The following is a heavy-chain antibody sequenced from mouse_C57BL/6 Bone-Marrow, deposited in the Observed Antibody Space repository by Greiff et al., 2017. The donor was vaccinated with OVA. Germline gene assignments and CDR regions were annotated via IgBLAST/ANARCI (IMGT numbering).Heavy chain of an antibody. CDR2: ISSGGDYI. J-gene: IGHJ1*03. D-gene: IGHD1-1*01. CDR1: GFTFSSYA. CDR3: TRVGTTVVPWYFDV. Sequence: EVKLEESGEGLVKPGGSLKLSCAASGFTFSSYAMSWVRQTPEKRLEWVAYISSGGDYIYYADTVKGRFTISRDNARNTLYLQMSSLKSEDTAMYYCTRVGTTVVPWYFDVWGTGTTVTVSS. V-gene: IGHV5-9-1*02.